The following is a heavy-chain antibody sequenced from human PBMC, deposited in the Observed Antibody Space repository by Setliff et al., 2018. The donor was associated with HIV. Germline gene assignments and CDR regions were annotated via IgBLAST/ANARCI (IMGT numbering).Heavy chain of an antibody. V-gene: IGHV4-39*07. CDR2: VYYSGST. Sequence: SETLSLTCTVSGGSIRNGLYYWHWIRQPPGKGLEWIGSVYYSGSTYYKPSPKSRVTISGDSSKNQFSLILRSVTAADTAMYYCARSSGSGSYCFRYGVDVWGQGTTVTVSS. CDR1: GGSIRNGLYY. CDR3: ARSSGSGSYCFRYGVDV. J-gene: IGHJ6*02. D-gene: IGHD3-10*01.